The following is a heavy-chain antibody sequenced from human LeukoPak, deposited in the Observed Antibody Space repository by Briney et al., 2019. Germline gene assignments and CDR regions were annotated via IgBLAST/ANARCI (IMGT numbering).Heavy chain of an antibody. CDR3: ARDRADPDYGDYVFAY. J-gene: IGHJ4*02. V-gene: IGHV3-21*01. Sequence: GGSLRLSCAASGFTFSSYRMNWVPQAPGKGLEWVSSLSSRSSYIYYADSLKGRFTISRDNAKNSLYLNIHSLRAEDTAVYYCARDRADPDYGDYVFAYWGQGTLVTVSS. CDR2: LSSRSSYI. CDR1: GFTFSSYR. D-gene: IGHD4-17*01.